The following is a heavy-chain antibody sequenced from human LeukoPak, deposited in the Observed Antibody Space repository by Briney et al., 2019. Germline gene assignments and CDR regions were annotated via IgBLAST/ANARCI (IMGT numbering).Heavy chain of an antibody. J-gene: IGHJ4*02. Sequence: PGGSLRLSCAASGFTFSSYAMSWVRQAPGKGLEWVSGISGSGGSTYYADSVKGRFTISRDNSKNTLYLRMNSLRAEDTAVYYCAKGYGSGSYYIGGLDFWGQGTLVTVSS. CDR3: AKGYGSGSYYIGGLDF. CDR1: GFTFSSYA. V-gene: IGHV3-23*01. CDR2: ISGSGGST. D-gene: IGHD3-10*01.